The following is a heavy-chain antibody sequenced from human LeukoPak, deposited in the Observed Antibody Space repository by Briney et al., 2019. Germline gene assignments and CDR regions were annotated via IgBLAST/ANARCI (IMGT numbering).Heavy chain of an antibody. D-gene: IGHD6-13*01. CDR2: MNPDSGNT. Sequence: GASVKVSCKASGHTFTSYDINWVRQATGQGLEWMGWMNPDSGNTGYAQKFQGRGTMTRNPSISTAYMELSNLTSEDTAVYYCARRIAAAGVGIVYWGQGTLVTVSS. J-gene: IGHJ4*02. CDR3: ARRIAAAGVGIVY. V-gene: IGHV1-8*01. CDR1: GHTFTSYD.